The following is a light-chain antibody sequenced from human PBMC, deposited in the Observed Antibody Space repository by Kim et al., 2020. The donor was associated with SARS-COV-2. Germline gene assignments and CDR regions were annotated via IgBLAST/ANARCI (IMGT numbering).Light chain of an antibody. V-gene: IGLV2-23*01. CDR1: TSDIETFDL. CDR2: EAS. CDR3: SSYAGSNTWL. Sequence: GESIPISCTGSTSDIETFDLITWYQQHRGNVPQIIIYEASNRPSGVATRFSGSKSGTAASLTISGLQAEDEAFYYCSSYAGSNTWLFGGGTNVTVL. J-gene: IGLJ3*02.